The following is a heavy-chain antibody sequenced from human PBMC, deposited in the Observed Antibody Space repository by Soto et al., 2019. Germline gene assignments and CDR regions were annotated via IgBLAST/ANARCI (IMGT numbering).Heavy chain of an antibody. J-gene: IGHJ6*02. Sequence: SQTLSLTCAISGDSVSSNSAAWNWIRQSPSRGLEWLGRTYYRSKWYNDYAVSVKSRITINPDTSKNQFSLKLSSVTAADTAVYYCARARFLEWLLDNYYYYGMDVWGQGTTVTVSS. CDR3: ARARFLEWLLDNYYYYGMDV. CDR2: TYYRSKWYN. CDR1: GDSVSSNSAA. V-gene: IGHV6-1*01. D-gene: IGHD3-3*01.